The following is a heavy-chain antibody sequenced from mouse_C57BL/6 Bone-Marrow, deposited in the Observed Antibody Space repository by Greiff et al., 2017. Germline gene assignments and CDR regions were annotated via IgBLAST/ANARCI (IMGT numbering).Heavy chain of an antibody. CDR1: GYTFTDYY. Sequence: VQLQQSGPELVKPGASVKISCKASGYTFTDYYMNWVKQSHGKSLEWIGDINPNNGGTSYNQKFKGKATLTVDKSSSTAYMELRSLTSEDSAVYYCARCGYYDYFDYWGQGTTLTVSS. J-gene: IGHJ2*01. V-gene: IGHV1-26*01. CDR2: INPNNGGT. D-gene: IGHD2-3*01. CDR3: ARCGYYDYFDY.